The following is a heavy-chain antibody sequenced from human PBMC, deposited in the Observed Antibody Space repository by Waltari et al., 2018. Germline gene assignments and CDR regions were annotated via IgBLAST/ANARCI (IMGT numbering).Heavy chain of an antibody. CDR1: GFTFSSYW. J-gene: IGHJ4*02. CDR2: INQEGSEK. V-gene: IGHV3-7*01. CDR3: ARDRFDYRIDS. Sequence: EVQLVESGGGLVQPGGSLRLSCAASGFTFSSYWMSWVRQAPGKGLEWVANINQEGSEKYDVDSVKGRVTISRDNAKNSLYLQMNSLRAEDTAVYYCARDRFDYRIDSWGQGTLVTVSS. D-gene: IGHD4-4*01.